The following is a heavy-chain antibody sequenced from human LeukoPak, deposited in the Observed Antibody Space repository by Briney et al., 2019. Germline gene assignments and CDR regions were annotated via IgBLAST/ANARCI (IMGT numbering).Heavy chain of an antibody. CDR1: GFTFSNSA. D-gene: IGHD1-26*01. J-gene: IGHJ4*02. CDR3: AAELYSGTYGRCCSFAF. V-gene: IGHV1-58*02. CDR2: IIVGRGRT. Sequence: SVKVSCKTSGFTFSNSAMQWVRQARGQRLEWIGWIIVGRGRTHYAQNLQERITITRDMSTNTAYMELSSLRSDDTAVYYCAAELYSGTYGRCCSFAFWGQGTQVTVSS.